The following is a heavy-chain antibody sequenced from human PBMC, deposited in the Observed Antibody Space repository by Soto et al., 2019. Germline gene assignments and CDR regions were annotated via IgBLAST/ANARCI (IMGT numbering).Heavy chain of an antibody. J-gene: IGHJ4*02. CDR1: GFTFGDYA. CDR2: IRSKAYGGTT. Sequence: VQLVESGGGLVKPGRSLRLSCTASGFTFGDYAMSWFRQAPGKGLEWVGFIRSKAYGGTTEYAASVKGRFTISRDDSKSIAYLQMNSLKAEDTAVYYCTRDRYYYGSGSYYEFDYWGQGTLVTVSS. CDR3: TRDRYYYGSGSYYEFDY. V-gene: IGHV3-49*05. D-gene: IGHD3-10*01.